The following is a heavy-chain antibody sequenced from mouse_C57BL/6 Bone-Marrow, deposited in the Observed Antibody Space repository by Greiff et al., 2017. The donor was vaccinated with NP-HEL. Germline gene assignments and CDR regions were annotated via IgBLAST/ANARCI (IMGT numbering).Heavy chain of an antibody. CDR1: GFTFSSYA. CDR3: TRDGSSYDYYAMDY. Sequence: EVKLMESGEGLVKPGGSLKLSCAASGFTFSSYAMSWVRQTPEKRLEWVAYISSGGDYIYYADTVKGRFTISRDNARNTLYLQMSSLKSEDTAMYYCTRDGSSYDYYAMDYWGQGTSVTVSS. D-gene: IGHD1-1*01. J-gene: IGHJ4*01. V-gene: IGHV5-9-1*02. CDR2: ISSGGDYI.